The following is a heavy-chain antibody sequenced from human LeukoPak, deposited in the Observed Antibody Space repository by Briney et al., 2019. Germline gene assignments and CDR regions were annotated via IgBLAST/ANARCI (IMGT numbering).Heavy chain of an antibody. D-gene: IGHD3-9*01. CDR1: GYTFTGYY. CDR2: INPNSGGT. Sequence: ASVKASCKASGYTFTGYYMHWVRQAPGQGLEWMGWINPNSGGTNYAQKFQGRVTMTRDTSISTAYMELSRLRSDDTAVYYCARDSGLTGYYPYYFDYWGQGTLVTVSS. V-gene: IGHV1-2*02. J-gene: IGHJ4*02. CDR3: ARDSGLTGYYPYYFDY.